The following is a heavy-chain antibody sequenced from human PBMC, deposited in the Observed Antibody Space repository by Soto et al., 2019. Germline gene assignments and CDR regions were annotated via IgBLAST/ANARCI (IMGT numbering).Heavy chain of an antibody. CDR1: GYSFTNND. Sequence: ASVKVSCKASGYSFTNNDVSWVRQATGQGLEWIGWMNPGSGDTGYAQKFQGRVTMTRDISIATAYMELSSLRSDDTAIYYCARMATFGSLNWFDPWGQGTLVTVSS. V-gene: IGHV1-8*01. CDR3: ARMATFGSLNWFDP. CDR2: MNPGSGDT. J-gene: IGHJ5*02. D-gene: IGHD3-16*01.